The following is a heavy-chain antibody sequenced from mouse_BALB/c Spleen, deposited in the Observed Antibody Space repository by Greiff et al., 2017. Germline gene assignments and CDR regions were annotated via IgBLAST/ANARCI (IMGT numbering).Heavy chain of an antibody. J-gene: IGHJ2*01. V-gene: IGHV7-3*02. CDR2: IRNKANGYTT. D-gene: IGHD1-1*01. CDR3: ARDKHYGSSYFDY. CDR1: GFTFTDYY. Sequence: EVQGVESGGGLVQPGGSLRLSCATSGFTFTDYYMSWVRQPPGKALEWLGFIRNKANGYTTEYSASVKGRFTISRDNSQSILYLQMNTLRAEDSATYYCARDKHYGSSYFDYWGQGTTLTVSS.